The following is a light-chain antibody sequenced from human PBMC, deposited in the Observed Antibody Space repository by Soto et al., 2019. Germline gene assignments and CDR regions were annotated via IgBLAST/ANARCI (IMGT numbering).Light chain of an antibody. Sequence: QSVLTQPASVSGSPGQSITISCTGSSDDIGTYEYVSWYQQHPGKAPRLLIYEVSQRPSGVPDRFSGSKSANTASLTVSGLQPEDEADYYCSSYAGTNNLLYVFGTGTKVTVL. CDR1: SDDIGTYEY. J-gene: IGLJ1*01. V-gene: IGLV2-8*01. CDR3: SSYAGTNNLLYV. CDR2: EVS.